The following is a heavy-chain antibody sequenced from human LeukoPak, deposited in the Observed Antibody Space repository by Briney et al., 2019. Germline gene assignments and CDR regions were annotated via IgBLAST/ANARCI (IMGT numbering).Heavy chain of an antibody. Sequence: PSETLSLTCTVSGGSISSYYWSWIRQPPGKGLEWIGYIYYSGSTNYNPSLKSRVTISVDPSKDQFSLKLSSVTGADTAVYYCARVYGGNDAFDIWGQGTMVTVSS. CDR3: ARVYGGNDAFDI. CDR1: GGSISSYY. D-gene: IGHD4-23*01. V-gene: IGHV4-59*01. J-gene: IGHJ3*02. CDR2: IYYSGST.